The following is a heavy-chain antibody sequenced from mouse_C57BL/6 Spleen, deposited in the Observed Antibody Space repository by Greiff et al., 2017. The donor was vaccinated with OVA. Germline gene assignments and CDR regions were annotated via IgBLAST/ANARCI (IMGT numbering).Heavy chain of an antibody. CDR3: TRGSAGYLFAY. CDR2: IDPENGDT. D-gene: IGHD3-2*02. J-gene: IGHJ3*01. CDR1: GFNIKDDY. Sequence: VQLQQSGAELVRPGASVKLSCTASGFNIKDDYMHWVKQRPEQGLEWIGWIDPENGDTEYASKFQGKATITADTSSNTAYLQLSSLTSEDTAVYYCTRGSAGYLFAYWGQGTLVTVSA. V-gene: IGHV14-4*01.